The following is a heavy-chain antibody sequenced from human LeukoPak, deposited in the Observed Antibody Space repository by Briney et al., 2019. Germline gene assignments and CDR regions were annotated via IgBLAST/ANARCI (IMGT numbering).Heavy chain of an antibody. CDR1: GFTFSSYG. CDR3: AKDAGLLWFGVPDY. V-gene: IGHV3-30*18. J-gene: IGHJ4*02. Sequence: GRSLRLSCAASGFTFSSYGMHWVRQAPGKGLEWVAVISYDGSNKYYADSVKGRFTISRDNSKNTLYLQMNSLRAEDTAVYYCAKDAGLLWFGVPDYWGQGTLVTVSS. CDR2: ISYDGSNK. D-gene: IGHD3-10*01.